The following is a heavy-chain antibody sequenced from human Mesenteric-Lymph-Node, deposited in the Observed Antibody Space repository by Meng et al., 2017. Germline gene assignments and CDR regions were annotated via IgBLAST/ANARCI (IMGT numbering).Heavy chain of an antibody. CDR2: IDPHNGGT. V-gene: IGHV1-2*06. D-gene: IGHD1-14*01. J-gene: IGHJ5*02. Sequence: ASVKVSCKASGYTFTNFFLHWVRQAPGQGLEWMGRIDPHNGGTKDAQQFQARVTMTWDTSISTAYMELSGLRYDDTAVYYCARSITADGFDPWGQGTLVTVSS. CDR1: GYTFTNFF. CDR3: ARSITADGFDP.